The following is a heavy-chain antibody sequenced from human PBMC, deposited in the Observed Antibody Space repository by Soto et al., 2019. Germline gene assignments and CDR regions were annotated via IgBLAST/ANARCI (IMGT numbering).Heavy chain of an antibody. CDR1: GFTFSNAW. J-gene: IGHJ4*01. Sequence: EVQLVESGGGLVKPGGSLRLSCAASGFTFSNAWINWVRQAPGKGLEWVGRIKSKTDGGTTDFAAPVKGRFAISRDDSKNMVCLQMNSLKTEDTGIYYWTTVSYSTMIVVRFYYWGHGTLVTVTS. CDR2: IKSKTDGGTT. CDR3: TTVSYSTMIVVRFYY. D-gene: IGHD3-22*01. V-gene: IGHV3-15*07.